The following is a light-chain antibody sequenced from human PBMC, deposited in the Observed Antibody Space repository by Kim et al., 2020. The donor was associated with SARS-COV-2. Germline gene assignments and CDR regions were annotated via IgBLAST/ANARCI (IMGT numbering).Light chain of an antibody. V-gene: IGLV6-57*02. CDR2: MDN. CDR3: QSYDTSDRGV. CDR1: GGTIVNNY. Sequence: KPVTMPCTGSGGTIVNNYVQWYQQRPGRAPTTVIYMDNRRPSGVPDRFSGSIDSSSNSASLTISGLRTEDGADYYCQSYDTSDRGVFGGGTQLTVL. J-gene: IGLJ2*01.